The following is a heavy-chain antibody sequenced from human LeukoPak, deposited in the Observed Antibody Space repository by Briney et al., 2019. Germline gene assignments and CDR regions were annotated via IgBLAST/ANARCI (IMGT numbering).Heavy chain of an antibody. Sequence: GGSLRLSCAASGFTFSSYAMSWVRQAPGKGLEWVSAISGSGGSTYYADSVKGRFTISRGNSKNTLYLQMNSLRAEDTAVYYCAVLPAATNSYGMDVWGQGTTVTVSS. V-gene: IGHV3-23*01. D-gene: IGHD2-2*01. CDR1: GFTFSSYA. CDR2: ISGSGGST. J-gene: IGHJ6*02. CDR3: AVLPAATNSYGMDV.